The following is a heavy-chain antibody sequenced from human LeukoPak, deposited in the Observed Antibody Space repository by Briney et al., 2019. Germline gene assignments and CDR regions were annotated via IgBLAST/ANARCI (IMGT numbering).Heavy chain of an antibody. V-gene: IGHV4-59*12. CDR3: AREDSSGWSPPYYFDY. CDR2: IRHSGTT. J-gene: IGHJ4*02. Sequence: SETLSLTCTVSGGSISSYYWSWIRRPPGKGLEWIGTIRHSGTTYYNPSLKSRVTISVGTSKNQFSLKLSSVTAADTAVYYCAREDSSGWSPPYYFDYWGQGTLVTVSS. CDR1: GGSISSYY. D-gene: IGHD6-19*01.